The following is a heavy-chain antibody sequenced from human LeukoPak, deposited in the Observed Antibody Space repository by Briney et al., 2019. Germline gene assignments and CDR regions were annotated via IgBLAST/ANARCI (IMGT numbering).Heavy chain of an antibody. Sequence: PSETLSLTCTVSGGSISGYYWSWIRQPPGKGLEWIAYIYDSGSTNYNPSLKSRVTISVDTSKNQFSLRLSSVTAADTAVYYCARDLQRYCSGGTCQPGFFDYWGQGTLVTVSS. D-gene: IGHD2-15*01. CDR2: IYDSGST. J-gene: IGHJ4*02. CDR3: ARDLQRYCSGGTCQPGFFDY. CDR1: GGSISGYY. V-gene: IGHV4-59*01.